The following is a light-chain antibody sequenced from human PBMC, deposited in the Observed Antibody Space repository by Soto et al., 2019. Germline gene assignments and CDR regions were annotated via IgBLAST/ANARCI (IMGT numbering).Light chain of an antibody. V-gene: IGKV1-27*01. Sequence: DIQMSQSLSSLSASVGYRVTITCRASQSISSYLNWYQQKPGKVPKLLIYAASTLQSGVPSRFSGSGSGTDFTLTISSLQPEDVATYYCQKYNSAPWTFGQGTKVDIK. CDR3: QKYNSAPWT. CDR2: AAS. CDR1: QSISSY. J-gene: IGKJ1*01.